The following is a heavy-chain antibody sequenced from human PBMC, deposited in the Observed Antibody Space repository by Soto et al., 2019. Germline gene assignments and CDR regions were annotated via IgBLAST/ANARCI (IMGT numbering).Heavy chain of an antibody. CDR2: IYYNGST. CDR3: ARDSYRGDAFDI. CDR1: GCSISSYY. Sequence: PSETLTLTCTVSGCSISSYYWNWSRQPPGKGLEWVGYIYYNGSTNYNPSLKSRVTISVDTSKNQYSLKLSSVTAADTAVYYCARDSYRGDAFDIWGQVTMVTVSS. V-gene: IGHV4-59*01. D-gene: IGHD3-10*01. J-gene: IGHJ3*02.